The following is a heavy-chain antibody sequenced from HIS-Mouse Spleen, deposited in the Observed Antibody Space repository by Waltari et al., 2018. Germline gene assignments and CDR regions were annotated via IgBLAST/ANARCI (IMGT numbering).Heavy chain of an antibody. D-gene: IGHD6-13*01. CDR3: AREIPYSSSWYDWYFDL. V-gene: IGHV4-39*07. CDR2: IYYSGEP. Sequence: QLRLQESGPGLVKPSETLSLTCTVSGGSISSSSSYWGWNRQPPGKGLAWIGSIYYSGEPYYNPSHKSRLTKSVDPSKNQFSLKLSSVTAADTAVYYWAREIPYSSSWYDWYFDLWGRGTLVTVSS. J-gene: IGHJ2*01. CDR1: GGSISSSSSY.